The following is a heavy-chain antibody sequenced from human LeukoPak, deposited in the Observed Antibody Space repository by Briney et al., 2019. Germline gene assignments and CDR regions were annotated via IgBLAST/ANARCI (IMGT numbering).Heavy chain of an antibody. V-gene: IGHV4-30-2*01. D-gene: IGHD2-2*01. CDR2: IYHSGST. CDR3: AREAGYCSSTSCYPWFDP. CDR1: GGSISSGGYY. Sequence: SETLSLTCTVSGGSISSGGYYWSWIRQPPGKGLEWIGYIYHSGSTYYNPSLKSRVTIPVDRSKNQFSLKLSSVTAADTAVYYCAREAGYCSSTSCYPWFDPWGQGTLVTVSS. J-gene: IGHJ5*02.